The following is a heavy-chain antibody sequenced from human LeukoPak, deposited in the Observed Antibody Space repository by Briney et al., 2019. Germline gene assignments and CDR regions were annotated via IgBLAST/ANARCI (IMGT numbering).Heavy chain of an antibody. Sequence: GASVKVSCKASGYTFTSYYMHWVRQAPGQGLEWMGIINPSGGSTSYSQKFQGRVTMTRDTSTSTVYMELSSLRSEDAAVYYCAREGSGSTTPRGSLYYFDYWGQGTLVTVSS. D-gene: IGHD3-10*01. CDR2: INPSGGST. CDR1: GYTFTSYY. V-gene: IGHV1-46*01. CDR3: AREGSGSTTPRGSLYYFDY. J-gene: IGHJ4*02.